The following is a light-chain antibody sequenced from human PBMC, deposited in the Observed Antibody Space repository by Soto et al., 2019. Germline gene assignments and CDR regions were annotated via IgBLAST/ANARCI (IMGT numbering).Light chain of an antibody. CDR2: GAS. V-gene: IGKV3-20*01. J-gene: IGKJ4*01. CDR1: QSVSSSY. Sequence: EIVLTQSPGTLSLSPGERATLSCRASQSVSSSYLAWYQQKPGQAPRLLIYGASSSAIGIPDRFSGSGSGTHFTLTISSLEPEDFAVYYCQQYGSSPLTFSGGTKVEIK. CDR3: QQYGSSPLT.